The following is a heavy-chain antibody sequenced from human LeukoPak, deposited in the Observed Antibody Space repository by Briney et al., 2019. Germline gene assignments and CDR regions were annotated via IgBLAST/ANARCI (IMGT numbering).Heavy chain of an antibody. D-gene: IGHD1-20*01. J-gene: IGHJ4*02. V-gene: IGHV1-24*01. CDR1: GYTLTELS. CDR3: ATGYNWNFDY. CDR2: FDPEDGET. Sequence: ASVNVSCRVSGYTLTELSMHWVRQAPGKGLEWMGGFDPEDGETIYAQKFQGRVTMTEDTSTDTAYMELSSLRSEDTAVYYCATGYNWNFDYWGQGTLVTVSS.